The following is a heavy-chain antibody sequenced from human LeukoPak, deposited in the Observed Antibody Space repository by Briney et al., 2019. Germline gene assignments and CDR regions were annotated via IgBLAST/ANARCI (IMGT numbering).Heavy chain of an antibody. CDR2: IIPILGIA. CDR1: GGTFSSYA. CDR3: ASLVGDNWNP. D-gene: IGHD1-20*01. J-gene: IGHJ5*02. V-gene: IGHV1-69*04. Sequence: GASVKVSCKASGGTFSSYAISWVRQAPGQGLEWMGRIIPILGIANYAQKFQGRVTITADKSTSTAYMELSSLRSEDTAVYYCASLVGDNWNPWGQGTLVTVPS.